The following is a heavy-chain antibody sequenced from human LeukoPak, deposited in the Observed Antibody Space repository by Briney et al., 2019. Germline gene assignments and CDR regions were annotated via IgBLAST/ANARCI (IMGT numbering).Heavy chain of an antibody. Sequence: GGSLRLSCAASGFTFSSYGMHWVRQAPGKGLEWVAVISYDGSNKYYADSVKGRFTISRDNSKNTLYLQMNSLRAEDTAVYYCARVNSHSSSWFLYAFDIWGQGTMVTVSS. D-gene: IGHD6-13*01. CDR3: ARVNSHSSSWFLYAFDI. V-gene: IGHV3-30*03. J-gene: IGHJ3*02. CDR1: GFTFSSYG. CDR2: ISYDGSNK.